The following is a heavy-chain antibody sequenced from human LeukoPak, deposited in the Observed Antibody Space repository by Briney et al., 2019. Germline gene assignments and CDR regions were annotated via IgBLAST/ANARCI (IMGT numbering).Heavy chain of an antibody. CDR1: GFTFNIAW. J-gene: IGHJ3*01. Sequence: GGSLRLSCAASGFTFNIAWLSWVRQAPGKGLEWIGRIKSKSGTVNYAAPVKGRFSISRDDSKNTLYLQMNSLRTEDTAVYYCTTDSYGGKYGNDAFGDWGQGTMVTVSS. CDR2: IKSKSGTV. V-gene: IGHV3-15*01. D-gene: IGHD4-23*01. CDR3: TTDSYGGKYGNDAFGD.